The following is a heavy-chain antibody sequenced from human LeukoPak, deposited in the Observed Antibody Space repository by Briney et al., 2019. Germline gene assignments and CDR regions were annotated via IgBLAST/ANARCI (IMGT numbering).Heavy chain of an antibody. Sequence: ASVKVSCKASGYTFTGYYMHWVRQAPGQGLEWMGIINPSGGSTSYAQKFQGRVTMTRDMSTSTVYMELSSLRSEDTAVYYCARSASAGIAVAYWGQGTLVTVSS. J-gene: IGHJ4*02. CDR2: INPSGGST. D-gene: IGHD6-19*01. V-gene: IGHV1-46*01. CDR1: GYTFTGYY. CDR3: ARSASAGIAVAY.